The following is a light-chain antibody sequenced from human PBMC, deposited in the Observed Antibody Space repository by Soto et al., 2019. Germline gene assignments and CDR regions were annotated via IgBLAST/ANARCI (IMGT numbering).Light chain of an antibody. CDR1: QSVLYSSNNKNY. CDR2: WAS. V-gene: IGKV4-1*01. J-gene: IGKJ3*01. Sequence: DIVMTQSPDSLAVSLGERATINCKSSQSVLYSSNNKNYLAWYQQKPGQPPKLHIYWASTRESGVPDRFSGSGSGTDFTLTISSLQAEDVAVYYCQQYYSTPFTFGPVTKVDIK. CDR3: QQYYSTPFT.